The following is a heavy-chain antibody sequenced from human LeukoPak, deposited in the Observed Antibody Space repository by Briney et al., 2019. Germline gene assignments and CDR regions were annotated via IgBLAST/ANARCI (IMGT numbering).Heavy chain of an antibody. D-gene: IGHD6-13*01. CDR1: GYTFTSYY. CDR2: INPNSGGT. CDR3: ARVSSSWPYLWYGMDV. J-gene: IGHJ6*02. Sequence: ASVKVSCKASGYTFTSYYMHWVRQAPGQGLEWMGWINPNSGGTNYAQKFQGRVTMTRDTSISTAYMELSRLRSDDTAVYYCARVSSSWPYLWYGMDVWGQGTTVTVSS. V-gene: IGHV1-2*02.